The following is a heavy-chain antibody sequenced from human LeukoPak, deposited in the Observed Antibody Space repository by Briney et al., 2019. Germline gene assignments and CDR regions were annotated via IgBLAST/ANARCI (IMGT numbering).Heavy chain of an antibody. V-gene: IGHV3-23*01. CDR3: AKGPRALEHSTHYFDY. CDR1: GFTFSSYG. J-gene: IGHJ4*02. D-gene: IGHD1/OR15-1a*01. Sequence: GGTLRLSCAASGFTFSSYGMSWVRQAPGKWLEWVSAISGSGGSTYYADSVKGRFTISRDNSKNTLYLQMNSLGVEDTAVYYCAKGPRALEHSTHYFDYWGQGTLVTVSS. CDR2: ISGSGGST.